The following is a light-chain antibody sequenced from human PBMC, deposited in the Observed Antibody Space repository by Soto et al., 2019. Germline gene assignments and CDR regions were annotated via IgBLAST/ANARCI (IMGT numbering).Light chain of an antibody. V-gene: IGLV2-14*01. CDR1: SSDVGGYNY. CDR2: DVS. Sequence: QSALTQPASVSGSPGQSITISCTGTSSDVGGYNYVSWYQQHPGKAPELMIYDVSNRPSGVSNRFSGSKSGNTASLTISGLQAEDEADYYCSSYTSSSTLEVVFGGGTKVTVL. CDR3: SSYTSSSTLEVV. J-gene: IGLJ2*01.